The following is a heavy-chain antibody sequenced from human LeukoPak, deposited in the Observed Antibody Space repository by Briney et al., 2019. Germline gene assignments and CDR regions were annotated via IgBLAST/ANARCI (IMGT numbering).Heavy chain of an antibody. J-gene: IGHJ5*02. Sequence: PSQTLSLTCTVSGGSISSGDYYWRWIRQPPGKGLEWVAYMYYSGSAYYNPSLKSRATISVDTSKNQVSLKLTSVTAADTAVYFCARPYYYDSRIDPWGQGTLVTVSS. CDR2: MYYSGSA. D-gene: IGHD3-22*01. V-gene: IGHV4-30-4*01. CDR1: GGSISSGDYY. CDR3: ARPYYYDSRIDP.